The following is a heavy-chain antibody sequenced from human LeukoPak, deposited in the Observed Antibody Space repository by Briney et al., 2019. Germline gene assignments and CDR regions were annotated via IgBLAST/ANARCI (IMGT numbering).Heavy chain of an antibody. Sequence: PGGSLRLSCAASGFTFSSYAMSWVRQAPGKGLEWVSAISGSGGSKYYADSVKGRFTISRDNSKNTLYLQMNSLRAEDTAVYYCAKEGYYDSSGYYYKYWGQGTLVTVSS. J-gene: IGHJ4*02. CDR1: GFTFSSYA. CDR2: ISGSGGSK. V-gene: IGHV3-23*01. D-gene: IGHD3-22*01. CDR3: AKEGYYDSSGYYYKY.